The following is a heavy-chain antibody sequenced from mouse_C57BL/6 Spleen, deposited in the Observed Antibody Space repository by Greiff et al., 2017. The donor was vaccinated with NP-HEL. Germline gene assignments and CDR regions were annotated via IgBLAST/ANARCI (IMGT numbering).Heavy chain of an antibody. V-gene: IGHV1-80*01. J-gene: IGHJ1*03. CDR2: IYPGDGDT. CDR3: AREGLRRKYFDV. CDR1: GYAFSSYW. Sequence: LVESGAELVKPGASVKISCKASGYAFSSYWMNWVKQRPGKGLEWIGQIYPGDGDTNYNGKFKGKATLTADKSSSTAYMQLSSLTSEDSAVYFCAREGLRRKYFDVWGTGTTVTVSS. D-gene: IGHD2-4*01.